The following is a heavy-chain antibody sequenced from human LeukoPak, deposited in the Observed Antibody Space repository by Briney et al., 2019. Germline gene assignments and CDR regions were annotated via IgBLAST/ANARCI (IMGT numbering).Heavy chain of an antibody. V-gene: IGHV3-74*03. CDR2: LRADGYTT. D-gene: IGHD2-21*02. J-gene: IGHJ4*02. CDR3: AREAPGGTDCSFYQDF. Sequence: PGGSLRLSCAVSGFPLTNYAMHWVRQAPGMGPLWLSRLRADGYTTTYAVSVEGRFTISRDDAQNTLYLRMFSLRADDTAVYYCAREAPGGTDCSFYQDFWGQGTLVTVSS. CDR1: GFPLTNYA.